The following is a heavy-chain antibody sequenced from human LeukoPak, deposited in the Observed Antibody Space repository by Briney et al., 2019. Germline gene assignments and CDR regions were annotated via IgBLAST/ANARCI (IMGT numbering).Heavy chain of an antibody. Sequence: GGSLRLSCAASGFTFSSYAMSWVRQAPGKGLEWVSAISGSGGSTYYADSVKGRFTISRDNSKNTLYLQMNSLRAEDTAVYYCARDREPRDTELDYWGRGTLVTVSS. V-gene: IGHV3-23*01. CDR1: GFTFSSYA. CDR2: ISGSGGST. D-gene: IGHD1-14*01. J-gene: IGHJ4*02. CDR3: ARDREPRDTELDY.